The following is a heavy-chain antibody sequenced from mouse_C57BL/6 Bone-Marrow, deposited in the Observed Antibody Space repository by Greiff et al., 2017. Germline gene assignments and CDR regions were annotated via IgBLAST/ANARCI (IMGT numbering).Heavy chain of an antibody. D-gene: IGHD3-2*02. V-gene: IGHV14-2*01. CDR3: APRTAQATYNLAY. Sequence: EVQLQQSGAELVKPGASVKLSCTASGFNIKDYYMHWVKQRTEQGLEWIGRIDPEDGETKYAPKFQGKATITADTSSNTAYLQLHSLTSQHTTVQNCAPRTAQATYNLAYWGQGTTLTVS. CDR2: IDPEDGET. CDR1: GFNIKDYY. J-gene: IGHJ2*01.